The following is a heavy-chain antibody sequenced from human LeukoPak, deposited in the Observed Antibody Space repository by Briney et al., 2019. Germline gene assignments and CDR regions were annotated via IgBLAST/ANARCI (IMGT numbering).Heavy chain of an antibody. CDR3: ARGILVDYYDSSGYSY. Sequence: PSETLSLTCAVYGGSFSGYYWSWIRQPPGKGLEWIEEINHSGSTNYNPSLKSRVTISVDTSKNQFSLKLSSVTAADTAVYYCARGILVDYYDSSGYSYWGQGTLVTVSS. CDR1: GGSFSGYY. D-gene: IGHD3-22*01. CDR2: INHSGST. V-gene: IGHV4-34*01. J-gene: IGHJ4*02.